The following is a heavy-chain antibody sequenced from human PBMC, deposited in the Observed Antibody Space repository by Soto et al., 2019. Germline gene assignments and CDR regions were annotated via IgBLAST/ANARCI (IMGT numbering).Heavy chain of an antibody. Sequence: EVQLLESGGGLVQPGGSLRLSCAASGFTFNNYAMTWVRQAPGKGLEWVAAISGDGDTTSYADSVKGRFTVSSDGSKNTRSLQMSSVRAACTSLPAAAKGRGGGGGRRARVDFWGQGTLVTVSS. CDR2: ISGDGDTT. CDR3: AKGRGGGGGRRARVDF. CDR1: GFTFNNYA. D-gene: IGHD3-10*01. V-gene: IGHV3-23*01. J-gene: IGHJ4*02.